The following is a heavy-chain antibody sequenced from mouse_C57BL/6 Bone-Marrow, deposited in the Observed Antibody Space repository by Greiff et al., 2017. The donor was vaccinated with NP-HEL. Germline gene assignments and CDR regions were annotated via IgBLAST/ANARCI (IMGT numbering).Heavy chain of an antibody. Sequence: EVQLVESGGGLVQPGGSLKLSCAASGFTFSDYYMYWVRQTPEHRLEWVAYISNGGGSPSYPDTVKGRFTISRDNAKNTLYLQMSRLKSEDTAMYYCAAYYSNYDYAMDYWGQGASVTVSS. CDR1: GFTFSDYY. V-gene: IGHV5-12*01. CDR3: AAYYSNYDYAMDY. D-gene: IGHD2-5*01. CDR2: ISNGGGSP. J-gene: IGHJ4*01.